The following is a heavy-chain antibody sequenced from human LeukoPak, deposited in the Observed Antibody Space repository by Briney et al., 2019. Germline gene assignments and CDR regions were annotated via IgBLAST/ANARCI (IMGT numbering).Heavy chain of an antibody. V-gene: IGHV1-3*01. CDR3: AREGHDFWSGYYDY. Sequence: ASVTVSCTASGYTFTSYAMLWVRQAPGQRLEWMGWINAGNGNTKYSQKFQGRVTITRDTSASTAYMELSSLRSEDTAVYYCAREGHDFWSGYYDYWGQGTLVTVSS. CDR1: GYTFTSYA. J-gene: IGHJ4*02. D-gene: IGHD3-3*01. CDR2: INAGNGNT.